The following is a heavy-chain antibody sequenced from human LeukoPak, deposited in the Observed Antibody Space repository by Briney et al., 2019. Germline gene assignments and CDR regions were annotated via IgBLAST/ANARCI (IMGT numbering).Heavy chain of an antibody. Sequence: GGSLRLSCEASGFTISGSWIHWVRQVPGKGLVWVARNNYDGTITIYADSMNGRFTVSRDNGKNTVYLHMNTLRAEDTAVYYCEKSDWFDAWGQGTLVTVSS. J-gene: IGHJ5*02. CDR2: NNYDGTIT. CDR3: EKSDWFDA. CDR1: GFTISGSW. V-gene: IGHV3-74*01.